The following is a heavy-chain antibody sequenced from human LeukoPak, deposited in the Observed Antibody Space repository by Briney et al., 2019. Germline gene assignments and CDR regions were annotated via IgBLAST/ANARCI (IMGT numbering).Heavy chain of an antibody. J-gene: IGHJ4*02. CDR3: ARQAGLWFGEFPYFFDY. Sequence: GESLKISCKGSGYSFTSYWIGWVRQMPGKGLEWMGIIYPGDSDTRYSPSFQGQVTISADKSISTAYLQWSSLKASDTAMYYCARQAGLWFGEFPYFFDYWGQGTLVTVSS. D-gene: IGHD3-10*01. CDR2: IYPGDSDT. V-gene: IGHV5-51*01. CDR1: GYSFTSYW.